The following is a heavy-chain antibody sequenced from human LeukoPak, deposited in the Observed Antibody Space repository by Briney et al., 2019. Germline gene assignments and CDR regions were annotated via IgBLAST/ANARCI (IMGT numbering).Heavy chain of an antibody. J-gene: IGHJ4*02. V-gene: IGHV3-74*01. Sequence: GGSLRLSCSASGFTISSYWMHWVRQAPGKALVWVSRINPAGSVTNHADSVRGRFTISRDTATNTLYLEVNSLRAEDTAVYYCSRDFVGAEDYWGQGTLVTVSS. CDR3: SRDFVGAEDY. CDR2: INPAGSVT. D-gene: IGHD3-16*01. CDR1: GFTISSYW.